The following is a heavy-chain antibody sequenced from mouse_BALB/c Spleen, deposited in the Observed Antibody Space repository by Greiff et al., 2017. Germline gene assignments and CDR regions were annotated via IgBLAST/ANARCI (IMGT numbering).Heavy chain of an antibody. D-gene: IGHD1-1*01. J-gene: IGHJ4*01. V-gene: IGHV3-1*02. CDR3: ARAIITTVVAYYYAMDY. Sequence: DVMLVESGPDLVKPSQSLSLTCTVTGYSITSGYSWHWIRQFPGNKLEWMGYIHYSGSTNYNPSLKSRISITRDTSKNQFFLQLNSVTTEDTATYYCARAIITTVVAYYYAMDYWGQGTSVTVSS. CDR1: GYSITSGYS. CDR2: IHYSGST.